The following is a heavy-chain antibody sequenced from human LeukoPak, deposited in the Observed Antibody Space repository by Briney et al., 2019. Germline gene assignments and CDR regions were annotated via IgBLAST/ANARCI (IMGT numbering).Heavy chain of an antibody. CDR1: GGSFSGYY. Sequence: SETPSLTCAVYGGSFSGYYWSWIRQPPGKGLEWIGEINHSGSTNYNPSLKSRVTISVDTSKNQFSLKLSSVTAADTAVYYCARGRGYCSGGSCYFFDYWGQGTLVTVSS. V-gene: IGHV4-34*01. D-gene: IGHD2-15*01. CDR3: ARGRGYCSGGSCYFFDY. J-gene: IGHJ4*02. CDR2: INHSGST.